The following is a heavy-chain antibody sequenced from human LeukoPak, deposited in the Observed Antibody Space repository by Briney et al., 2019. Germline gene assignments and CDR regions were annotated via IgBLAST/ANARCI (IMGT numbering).Heavy chain of an antibody. CDR2: ISGDGTTT. CDR3: ARRVDATRWFDP. J-gene: IGHJ5*02. V-gene: IGHV3-74*01. Sequence: PGGSLRLSCSASGFSFSNYFMHWVRQAPGEGLVWVSRISGDGTTTIYADSVKGRFTISRDNAKNTLYLQMNSLRAEDTAVYYCARRVDATRWFDPWGQGALVTVSS. D-gene: IGHD2-15*01. CDR1: GFSFSNYF.